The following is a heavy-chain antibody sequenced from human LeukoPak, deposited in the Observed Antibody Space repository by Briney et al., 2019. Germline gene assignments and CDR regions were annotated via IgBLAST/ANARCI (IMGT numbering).Heavy chain of an antibody. CDR1: GFTFSDYY. D-gene: IGHD3-22*01. Sequence: GGSLRLSCAASGFTFSDYYMSWIRQAPGKGLEWISYISSSGDTIFYADSVKGRFTISRDNAKNSLYLQMGSLRAEDMAVYYCARGDDSSGYYPYYFDYWGQGTLVTVSS. CDR2: ISSSGDTI. V-gene: IGHV3-11*04. J-gene: IGHJ4*02. CDR3: ARGDDSSGYYPYYFDY.